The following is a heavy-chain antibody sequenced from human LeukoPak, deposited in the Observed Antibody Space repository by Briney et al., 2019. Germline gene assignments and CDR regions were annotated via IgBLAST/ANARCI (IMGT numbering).Heavy chain of an antibody. J-gene: IGHJ6*03. Sequence: ASVKVSCRASGYTFTGYYMHWVRQAPGQGLEWMGWISAYNGNTNYAQKLQGRVTMTTDTSTSTAYMELRSLRSDDTAVYYCAREAIAAAGTFYYYYYMDVWGKGTTVTVSS. D-gene: IGHD6-13*01. CDR1: GYTFTGYY. V-gene: IGHV1-18*04. CDR2: ISAYNGNT. CDR3: AREAIAAAGTFYYYYYMDV.